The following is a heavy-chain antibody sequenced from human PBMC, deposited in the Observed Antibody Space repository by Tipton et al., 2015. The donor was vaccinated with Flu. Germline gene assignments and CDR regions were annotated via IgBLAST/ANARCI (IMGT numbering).Heavy chain of an antibody. CDR2: IHYSGIT. V-gene: IGHV4-59*01. CDR1: VYY. J-gene: IGHJ5*02. CDR3: VRGCSRDGYNCWFDP. D-gene: IGHD5-24*01. Sequence: GLVKPSETVSLTCVGSVYYRGWIRQPPGKGLEWIGNIHYSGITNYNPSLKSRVTTSVDTSKNQFSLKLNSVTAADTAVYYCVRGCSRDGYNCWFDPWGQGTLVTVSS.